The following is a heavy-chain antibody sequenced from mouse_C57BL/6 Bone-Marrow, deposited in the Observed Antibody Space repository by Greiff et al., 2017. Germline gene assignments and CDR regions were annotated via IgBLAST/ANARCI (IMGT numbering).Heavy chain of an antibody. CDR2: IWWDDDK. CDR1: GFSLSTFGMG. CDR3: ARGGVTTLDFDY. Sequence: QVTLKESGPGILQPSQTLSLTCSFSGFSLSTFGMGVGWIRQPSGKGLEWLAHIWWDDDKYYNPALKSRLTISKDTSNNQLFLKIAHGDTADTATYYCARGGVTTLDFDYWGQGTTLTVSS. D-gene: IGHD2-2*01. V-gene: IGHV8-8*01. J-gene: IGHJ2*01.